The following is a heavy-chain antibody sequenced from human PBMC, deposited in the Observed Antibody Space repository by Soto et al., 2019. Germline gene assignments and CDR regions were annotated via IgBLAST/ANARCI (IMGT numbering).Heavy chain of an antibody. CDR2: MNPNSGNT. CDR3: ARVGPGYSSGWYVPNGLAY. CDR1: GYTFTSYD. V-gene: IGHV1-8*01. D-gene: IGHD6-19*01. Sequence: ASVKVSCKASGYTFTSYDINWVRQATGQGLEWMGWMNPNSGNTGYAQKFQGRVTMTRNTSISTAYMELSSLRSEDTAVYYCARVGPGYSSGWYVPNGLAYWGQGTLVTVSS. J-gene: IGHJ4*02.